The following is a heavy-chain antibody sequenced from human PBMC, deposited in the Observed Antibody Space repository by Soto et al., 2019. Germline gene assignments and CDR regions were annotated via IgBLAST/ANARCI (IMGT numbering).Heavy chain of an antibody. D-gene: IGHD6-19*01. J-gene: IGHJ4*02. Sequence: ESGGGVVQPGRSLRLSCAASGFTFNTYGMHWVRQAPGKGLEWVTVISYDGSSQNYADSVKGRFTISRDNSKNTLYLQMNSLSAEDTAVYYCAKDRGSGWYNFPAPIDSWGQGTLVTVSS. CDR2: ISYDGSSQ. CDR3: AKDRGSGWYNFPAPIDS. CDR1: GFTFNTYG. V-gene: IGHV3-30*18.